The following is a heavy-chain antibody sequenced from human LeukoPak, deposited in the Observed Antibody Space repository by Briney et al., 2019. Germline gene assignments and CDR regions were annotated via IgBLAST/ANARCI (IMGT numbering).Heavy chain of an antibody. CDR2: INPSGGST. Sequence: ASVKVSCKASGYTFTSYYMHWVRQAPGQGLEWMGIINPSGGSTSYAQKFQGRVTMTRDMSTSTVYMELSSLRSEDTAVYYCARDGAPRRYCSSTSCHKSYWFDPWGQGTLVTVSS. V-gene: IGHV1-46*01. CDR3: ARDGAPRRYCSSTSCHKSYWFDP. D-gene: IGHD2-2*01. CDR1: GYTFTSYY. J-gene: IGHJ5*02.